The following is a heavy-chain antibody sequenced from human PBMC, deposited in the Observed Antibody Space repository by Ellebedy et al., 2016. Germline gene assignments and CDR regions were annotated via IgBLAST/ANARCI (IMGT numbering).Heavy chain of an antibody. J-gene: IGHJ6*02. Sequence: SETLSLXXTVSGASIRSRSYYWGWIRQPPGKGLDWIGTVTSSGTTYVNPALKSQVTVLVDASKNQFSLTLTSVTAADTALYYCVRHSSYYYFGMDAWGQGTAVTVSS. CDR2: VTSSGTT. V-gene: IGHV4-39*07. CDR3: VRHSSYYYFGMDA. CDR1: GASIRSRSYY.